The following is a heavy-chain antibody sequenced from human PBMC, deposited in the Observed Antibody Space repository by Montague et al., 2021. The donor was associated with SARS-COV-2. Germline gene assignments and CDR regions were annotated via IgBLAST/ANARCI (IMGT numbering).Heavy chain of an antibody. J-gene: IGHJ4*02. D-gene: IGHD3-10*01. CDR1: GFTLDDYG. V-gene: IGHV3-20*01. CDR3: SRGGGMIRGVVDF. Sequence: SLRLSCAVSGFTLDDYGMSWVRQVPGKGLEWVSGISRSGDRTAYGDSVKGRFSISRDNAKNTLYLQMNSLRVEDTAFYHCSRGGGMIRGVVDFWDQGILVSVSS. CDR2: ISRSGDRT.